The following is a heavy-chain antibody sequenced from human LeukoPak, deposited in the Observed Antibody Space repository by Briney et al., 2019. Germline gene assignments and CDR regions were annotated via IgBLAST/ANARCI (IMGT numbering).Heavy chain of an antibody. CDR3: ARGGSSSSWYPFDY. CDR2: IRNKANGYTT. D-gene: IGHD6-13*01. J-gene: IGHJ4*02. V-gene: IGHV3-72*01. CDR1: GFTFSDHY. Sequence: GGSLRLSCAASGFTFSDHYMDWVRQAPGKGLKWVGRIRNKANGYTTEYAASVKGRFTISRDDSKNSLYPQMNSLKTEDTAVYYCARGGSSSSWYPFDYWGQGTLVTVSS.